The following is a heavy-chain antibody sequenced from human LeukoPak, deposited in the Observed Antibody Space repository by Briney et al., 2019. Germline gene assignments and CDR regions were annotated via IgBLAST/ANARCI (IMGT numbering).Heavy chain of an antibody. J-gene: IGHJ6*02. CDR1: GDSVSSNSAA. Sequence: SQTLSLTCAISGDSVSSNSAAWNWIWQSPSRGLEWLGRTYYRSKWYNDYAVSVKSRITINPDTSKNQFSLQLNSVTPEDTAVYYCARDHVDTAMVRTYYYYGMDVWGQGTTVTVSS. CDR3: ARDHVDTAMVRTYYYYGMDV. D-gene: IGHD5-18*01. V-gene: IGHV6-1*01. CDR2: TYYRSKWYN.